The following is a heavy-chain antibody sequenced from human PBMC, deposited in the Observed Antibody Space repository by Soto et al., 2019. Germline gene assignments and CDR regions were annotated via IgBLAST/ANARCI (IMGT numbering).Heavy chain of an antibody. CDR1: GYTFRSYA. J-gene: IGHJ4*02. Sequence: QVQLVQSGAEVKKPGASVKVSCKASGYTFRSYAIHWVRQAPGQGLEWMGWINAGNGNSEYSQKFQGIVPITRDTSASTVYLELSSLRLEDTGVFFCARFYGGSASWGQGSLLTVSS. V-gene: IGHV1-3*01. D-gene: IGHD6-6*01. CDR2: INAGNGNS. CDR3: ARFYGGSAS.